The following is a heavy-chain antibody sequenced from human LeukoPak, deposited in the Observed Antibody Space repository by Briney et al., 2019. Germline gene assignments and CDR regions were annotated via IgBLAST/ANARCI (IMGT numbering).Heavy chain of an antibody. D-gene: IGHD3-9*01. V-gene: IGHV5-51*01. J-gene: IGHJ4*02. CDR3: ARRDYDILTGYYNYFDY. Sequence: GESLKIPCKGSGYSFTSYWIGWVRQMPWKGLEWMGIIYPGDSDTRYSPSFQGQVTISADKSISTAYLQWSSLKASDTAMYYCARRDYDILTGYYNYFDYWGQGTLVTVSS. CDR2: IYPGDSDT. CDR1: GYSFTSYW.